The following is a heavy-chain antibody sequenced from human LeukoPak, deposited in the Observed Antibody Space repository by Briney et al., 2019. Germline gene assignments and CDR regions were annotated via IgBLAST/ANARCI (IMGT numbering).Heavy chain of an antibody. J-gene: IGHJ4*02. D-gene: IGHD3-22*01. Sequence: SETLSLTCAVYGGSFSGYYWSWIRQPPGKGLEWIGEINHSGSTNYNPSLKSRVTISVDTSKNQFSLKLSSVTAADTAVYYCARGHDSLYYFDYWGQGTLVTVSS. V-gene: IGHV4-34*01. CDR1: GGSFSGYY. CDR2: INHSGST. CDR3: ARGHDSLYYFDY.